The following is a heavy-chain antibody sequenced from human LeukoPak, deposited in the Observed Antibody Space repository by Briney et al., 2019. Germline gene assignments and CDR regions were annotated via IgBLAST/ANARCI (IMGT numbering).Heavy chain of an antibody. Sequence: GGSLRLSCAASGFTFDDYAMHWVRQAPGKGLEWVSGISWNGGGIGYADSVKGRFIISRDNAKNSLYLQMNSLRAEDTALYYCAKGYSSSFDYWGQGTLVTVSS. J-gene: IGHJ4*02. D-gene: IGHD6-13*01. CDR3: AKGYSSSFDY. CDR1: GFTFDDYA. CDR2: ISWNGGGI. V-gene: IGHV3-9*01.